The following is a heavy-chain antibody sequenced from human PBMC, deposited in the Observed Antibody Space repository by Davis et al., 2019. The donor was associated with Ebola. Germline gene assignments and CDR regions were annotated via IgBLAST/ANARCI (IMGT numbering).Heavy chain of an antibody. Sequence: SETLSLTCAVSGGSFSGNYWAWIRQSPGKGLECIGEVDDGGRVHYNPSLKSRVSISLDTSKNQFSLKVTSVTAADTAVYYCARVSGMVHYYYGMDVWGQGTTVTVSS. CDR3: ARVSGMVHYYYGMDV. J-gene: IGHJ6*02. CDR2: VDDGGRV. D-gene: IGHD2-15*01. CDR1: GGSFSGNY. V-gene: IGHV4-34*01.